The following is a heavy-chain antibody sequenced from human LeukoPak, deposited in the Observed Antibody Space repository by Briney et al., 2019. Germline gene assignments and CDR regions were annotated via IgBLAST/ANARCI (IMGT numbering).Heavy chain of an antibody. CDR3: ARDFDQYSGRFGGFGHDF. CDR2: INPSGGST. V-gene: IGHV1-46*01. CDR1: GYTFTSYY. Sequence: ASVKVSCKASGYTFTSYYMHWVRQAPGQGLEWMGIINPSGGSTSYAQKFQGRVTMTRDTSTSTVYMGLRSLRSDDTAVYYCARDFDQYSGRFGGFGHDFWGQGTLVTVSS. J-gene: IGHJ4*02. D-gene: IGHD1-26*01.